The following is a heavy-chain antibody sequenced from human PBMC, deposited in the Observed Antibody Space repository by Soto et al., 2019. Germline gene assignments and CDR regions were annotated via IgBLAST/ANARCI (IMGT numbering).Heavy chain of an antibody. J-gene: IGHJ6*02. D-gene: IGHD3-16*01. CDR2: ISAYNGNT. CDR3: ARGVMKPHYYYGMDV. V-gene: IGHV1-18*01. CDR1: GYTFTSYG. Sequence: ASVKVSCKASGYTFTSYGISWVRQAPGQGLEWMGWISAYNGNTNYAQRLQGRVTMTTDTSTSTAYMELRSLRSDDTAVYYCARGVMKPHYYYGMDVWGQGTKVTVSS.